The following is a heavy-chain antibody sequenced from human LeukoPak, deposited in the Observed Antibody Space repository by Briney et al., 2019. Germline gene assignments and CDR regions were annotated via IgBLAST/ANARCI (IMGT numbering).Heavy chain of an antibody. V-gene: IGHV3-23*01. D-gene: IGHD2/OR15-2a*01. Sequence: GGSLRLSCAASGFTFSSYAMSWVRQAAEKGLEWVSGISGSGGSTDYADSVKGRFTISRDNSKNTLYLQMNSLRADDTAVYYCAKQDFYNWFDPRGQGTLVTVSS. CDR2: ISGSGGST. J-gene: IGHJ5*02. CDR3: AKQDFYNWFDP. CDR1: GFTFSSYA.